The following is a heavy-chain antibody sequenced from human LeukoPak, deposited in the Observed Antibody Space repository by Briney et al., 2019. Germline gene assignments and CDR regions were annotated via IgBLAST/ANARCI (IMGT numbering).Heavy chain of an antibody. CDR1: GFTFSNYP. CDR3: AREEPAGATDY. J-gene: IGHJ4*02. Sequence: GGSLRLSCTASGFTFSNYPMHWVRQAPGKGLESVSAISENGGNTYYANSVRGRFTISRDNSKNTLYLQMGSLRAEDMAVYYCAREEPAGATDYWGQGTLVTVSS. D-gene: IGHD1-14*01. CDR2: ISENGGNT. V-gene: IGHV3-64*01.